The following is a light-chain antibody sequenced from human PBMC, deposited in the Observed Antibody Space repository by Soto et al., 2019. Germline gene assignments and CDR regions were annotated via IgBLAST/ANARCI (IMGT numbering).Light chain of an antibody. J-gene: IGKJ5*01. Sequence: EVVLTEAPVTLSLSPGERATLSCRASQSFRGLLAWYQQKPGQAPRLLIYDAYNRATGIPPRFSGSGSGTDFTLTISSLEPEDFAVYYCQQRSNWPPTFGQGTRLEI. V-gene: IGKV3-11*01. CDR3: QQRSNWPPT. CDR2: DAY. CDR1: QSFRGL.